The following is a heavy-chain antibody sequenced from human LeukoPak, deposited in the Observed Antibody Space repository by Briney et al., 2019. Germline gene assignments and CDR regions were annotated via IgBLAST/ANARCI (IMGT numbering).Heavy chain of an antibody. J-gene: IGHJ4*02. CDR1: GGSISSHY. CDR3: ARSSPYFDY. Sequence: KPSETLSLTRTVSGGSISSHYWSWIRQSPGKGLEWMGYMYYGGSTNYNPSLKSRVTISVDTSKNQFSLKLSSVTAADTAVYYCARSSPYFDYWGQGTLVIVSS. V-gene: IGHV4-59*08. D-gene: IGHD2-2*01. CDR2: MYYGGST.